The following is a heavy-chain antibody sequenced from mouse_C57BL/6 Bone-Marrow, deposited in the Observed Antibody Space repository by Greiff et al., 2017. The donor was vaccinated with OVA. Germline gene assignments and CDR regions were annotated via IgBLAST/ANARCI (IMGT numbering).Heavy chain of an antibody. J-gene: IGHJ1*03. CDR3: ASFLGLYYFHV. V-gene: IGHV1-64*01. Sequence: VQLQQPGAERVKPGASVKLSCKASGYTFTSYWMHWVKQRPGQGLEWIGMIHPNSGSTKYNEKFKSKATLTVDKSSSTAYMQLSSLTSEDSAVYYCASFLGLYYFHVWGTATTVTVSS. CDR1: GYTFTSYW. CDR2: IHPNSGST. D-gene: IGHD4-1*01.